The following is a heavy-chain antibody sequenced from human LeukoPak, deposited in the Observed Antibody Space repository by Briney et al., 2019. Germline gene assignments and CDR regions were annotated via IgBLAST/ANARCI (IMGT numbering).Heavy chain of an antibody. J-gene: IGHJ1*01. D-gene: IGHD6-13*01. CDR1: GFSFTNAW. V-gene: IGHV3-15*01. CDR2: IKSKTDGGTT. Sequence: GGSLRLSCAASGFSFTNAWMSWVRQAPGKGLEWAGRIKSKTDGGTTDYAAPVKGRFTISKDDSKNTLYLQMNSLITEDTAVYYCTKDLVFWGQGTLVTVSS. CDR3: TKDLVF.